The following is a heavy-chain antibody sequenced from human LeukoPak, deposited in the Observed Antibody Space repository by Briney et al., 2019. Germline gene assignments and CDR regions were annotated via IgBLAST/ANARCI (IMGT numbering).Heavy chain of an antibody. CDR1: GGSISSYY. Sequence: SETLSLTCTVSGGSISSYYWSWIRQPPGKGLEWIGYIYYSGSTNYNPSLKSRVTISVDTSKNQFSLKLSSVTAADTAVYYCARDRYALTFDYWGQGILVTVSP. CDR3: ARDRYALTFDY. CDR2: IYYSGST. V-gene: IGHV4-59*01. J-gene: IGHJ4*02. D-gene: IGHD3-16*01.